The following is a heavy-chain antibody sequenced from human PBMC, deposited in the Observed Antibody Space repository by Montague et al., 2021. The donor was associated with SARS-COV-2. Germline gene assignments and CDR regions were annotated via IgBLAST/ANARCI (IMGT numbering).Heavy chain of an antibody. CDR1: GFTFSSYS. CDR3: ARAAWGYYDSSGYLDY. Sequence: SLRLSCAASGFTFSSYSMNWVRQAPGKGLAWVSSMSTSNSYIYYADSVKGRFTISRDNAKNSLYLQMNSLRAEDTAVYYCARAAWGYYDSSGYLDYWGQGTLVTVSS. J-gene: IGHJ4*02. D-gene: IGHD3-22*01. V-gene: IGHV3-21*01. CDR2: MSTSNSYI.